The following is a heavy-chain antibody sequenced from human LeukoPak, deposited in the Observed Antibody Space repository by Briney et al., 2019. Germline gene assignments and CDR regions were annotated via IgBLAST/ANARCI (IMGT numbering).Heavy chain of an antibody. D-gene: IGHD3-22*01. CDR1: GYTFTSYG. CDR3: ARDLRYYDSSGHQGLFDY. V-gene: IGHV1-18*01. CDR2: ISAYNGNT. J-gene: IGHJ4*02. Sequence: GASVKVSCKASGYTFTSYGISWVRQAPGQGLEWMGWISAYNGNTNYAQKLQGRVTMTTDTSTSTAYMELRSLRSDDTAVYYCARDLRYYDSSGHQGLFDYWGQGTLVTVSS.